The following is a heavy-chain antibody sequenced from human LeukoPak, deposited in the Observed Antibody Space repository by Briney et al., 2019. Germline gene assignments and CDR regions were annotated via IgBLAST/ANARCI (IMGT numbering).Heavy chain of an antibody. CDR3: ARDQSMAGLFDY. Sequence: ASVKVSCKASGYTFTTYGISWVRQAPGQGLEWMGWIGVYSGTTNYAQKLQGRVTMTTDTSTNTAYMELRSLRSDDTAVYYCARDQSMAGLFDYWGQGTLVTVSS. CDR2: IGVYSGTT. J-gene: IGHJ4*02. V-gene: IGHV1-18*01. D-gene: IGHD6-19*01. CDR1: GYTFTTYG.